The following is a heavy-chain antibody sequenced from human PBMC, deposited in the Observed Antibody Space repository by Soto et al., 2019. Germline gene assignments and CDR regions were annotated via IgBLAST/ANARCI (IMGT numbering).Heavy chain of an antibody. V-gene: IGHV1-3*05. CDR3: ARSIVVVTALDY. D-gene: IGHD2-21*02. CDR2: INAGNGNT. J-gene: IGHJ4*02. CDR1: GYTFTSYA. Sequence: QVQLVQSGAEEKKPGASVKVSCKASGYTFTSYAMHWVRQAPGQRLEWMGWINAGNGNTKYSQKFQGRVTITRDTSASTAYMELSSLRSEDTAVYDCARSIVVVTALDYLGQGTLVTVSS.